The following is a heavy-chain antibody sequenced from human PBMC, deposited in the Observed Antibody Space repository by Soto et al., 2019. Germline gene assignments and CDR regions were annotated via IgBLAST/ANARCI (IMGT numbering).Heavy chain of an antibody. CDR1: GFSLSTSGVG. CDR2: IYWDDDK. CDR3: AHRPGRSYYDFWSGYSNWFDP. Sequence: QITLKESGPTLVKPTQTLTLTCTFSGFSLSTSGVGVGWIRQPPGKALEWLALIYWDDDKRYSPSLKSRLTITNDTSKNQVVLTMTNMDPVDTATYYCAHRPGRSYYDFWSGYSNWFDPWGQGTLVTVSS. D-gene: IGHD3-3*01. J-gene: IGHJ5*02. V-gene: IGHV2-5*02.